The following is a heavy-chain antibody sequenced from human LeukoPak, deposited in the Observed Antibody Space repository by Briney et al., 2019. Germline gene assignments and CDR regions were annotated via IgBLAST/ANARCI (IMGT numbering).Heavy chain of an antibody. CDR2: IYYSGNT. Sequence: PSETLSLTCIVSGGSISSTTYYWGWIRQPPGKRLEWIGSIYYSGNTYYNPSLKSRVTISVDTSKNQVSLKLSSVTAADTAVYYCARDPSGYFNYWGQGTLVTVSS. CDR3: ARDPSGYFNY. CDR1: GGSISSTTYY. J-gene: IGHJ4*02. D-gene: IGHD3-22*01. V-gene: IGHV4-39*07.